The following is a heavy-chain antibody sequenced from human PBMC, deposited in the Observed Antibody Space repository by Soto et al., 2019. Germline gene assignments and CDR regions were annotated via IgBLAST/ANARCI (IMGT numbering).Heavy chain of an antibody. CDR3: ARGWSTSGDLDY. Sequence: QVQLVESGGGVVQPGRSLRLSCAASGFTFSSHSIQWVRQAPGKGLEWVAVISYDGSIKYYADSVKGRFTISRDTSKNTAYLQMNSLRAEDTAVFYCARGWSTSGDLDYWGQGTLVIVSS. CDR2: ISYDGSIK. CDR1: GFTFSSHS. D-gene: IGHD3-10*01. V-gene: IGHV3-30-3*01. J-gene: IGHJ4*02.